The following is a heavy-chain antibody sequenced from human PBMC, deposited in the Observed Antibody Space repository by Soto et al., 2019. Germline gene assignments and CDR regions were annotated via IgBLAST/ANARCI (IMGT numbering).Heavy chain of an antibody. D-gene: IGHD3-22*01. CDR1: GFTFSSYA. J-gene: IGHJ3*02. CDR3: ARSPSSGYSYDAFDI. Sequence: WGSLRLSCAASGFTFSSYAMSWVRPAPGKGLEWVSVISGSVSSTYYADSVKGRFTISRDNSKKTLYLQMNSLRAEDTAVYYCARSPSSGYSYDAFDIWGQGTMVTVSS. V-gene: IGHV3-23*01. CDR2: ISGSVSST.